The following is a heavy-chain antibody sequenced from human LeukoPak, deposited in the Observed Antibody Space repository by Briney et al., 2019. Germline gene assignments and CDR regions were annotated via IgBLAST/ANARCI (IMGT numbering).Heavy chain of an antibody. V-gene: IGHV3-23*05. CDR1: GLIFSDHA. CDR3: AKVSCPSPKCYPKSFDS. CDR2: INHSSHHI. D-gene: IGHD2-2*01. Sequence: SLKLSCAAYGLIFSDHAMGWVRQPPGQGLDWASRINHSSHHIYYGDSLKGRITVSRDNSNNNPFLQMNSLTAGDTAISSCAKVSCPSPKCYPKSFDSWGQGTLVTVSA. J-gene: IGHJ5*01.